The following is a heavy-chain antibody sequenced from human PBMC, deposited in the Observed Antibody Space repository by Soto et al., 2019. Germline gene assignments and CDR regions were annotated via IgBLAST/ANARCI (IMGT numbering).Heavy chain of an antibody. V-gene: IGHV3-23*01. CDR1: GFTFSNYA. D-gene: IGHD2-21*02. J-gene: IGHJ4*02. CDR2: ISGSGGST. CDR3: AKGRAAGRGTYCGGDCYADY. Sequence: GWALRLSCVASGFTFSNYAMSWVRQAPGEGRELVLAISGSGGSTYYADSVKGRLIVSRDISENTLYLQMNSPRAEDTAVYYCAKGRAAGRGTYCGGDCYADYSGQGTLVTVS.